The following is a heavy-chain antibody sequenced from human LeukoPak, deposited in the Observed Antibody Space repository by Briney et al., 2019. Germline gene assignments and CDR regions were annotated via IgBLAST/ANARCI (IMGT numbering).Heavy chain of an antibody. CDR2: IYGSGNT. D-gene: IGHD2-15*01. CDR3: AREVVIAATYDY. V-gene: IGHV4-4*07. Sequence: SETLSLTCTVSGGSISSFYWSWIRQPAGKGLEWIGRIYGSGNTNYNPSLKSRVTMSVDTSKNQFSLKLSSVTAADTAVYYCAREVVIAATYDYWGQGTLVTVSS. J-gene: IGHJ4*02. CDR1: GGSISSFY.